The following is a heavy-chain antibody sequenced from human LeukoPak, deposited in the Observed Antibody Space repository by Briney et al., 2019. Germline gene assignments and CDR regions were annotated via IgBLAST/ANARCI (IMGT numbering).Heavy chain of an antibody. J-gene: IGHJ4*02. V-gene: IGHV4-59*12. CDR3: ARSLYGSSPNPYYFDY. Sequence: SETLSLTCTVSGASISSYFWSWIRQPPGRGLEWIGYISYSGTTNFSPSLKSRVTTSVDTSKNHFSLKLNSVTAADTAMYYCARSLYGSSPNPYYFDYWGQGTLVTVSS. D-gene: IGHD6-6*01. CDR2: ISYSGTT. CDR1: GASISSYF.